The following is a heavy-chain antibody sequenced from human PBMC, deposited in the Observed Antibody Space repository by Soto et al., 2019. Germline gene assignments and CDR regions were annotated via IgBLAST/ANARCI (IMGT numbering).Heavy chain of an antibody. V-gene: IGHV3-33*01. CDR1: GFTFSSYG. Sequence: GGSLRLSCAASGFTFSSYGMHWVRQAPGKGLEWVAVIWYDGSNKYYADSVKGRFTISRDNSKNTLYLQMNSLRAEDTAVYYCARSELVWRNLDYWSEGALVTVS. D-gene: IGHD1-7*01. CDR2: IWYDGSNK. J-gene: IGHJ4*02. CDR3: ARSELVWRNLDY.